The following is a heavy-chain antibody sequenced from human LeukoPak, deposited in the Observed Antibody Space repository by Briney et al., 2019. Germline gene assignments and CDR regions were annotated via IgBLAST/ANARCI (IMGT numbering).Heavy chain of an antibody. D-gene: IGHD4-23*01. J-gene: IGHJ4*02. Sequence: SQTLSLTCTVFGGSISSGGYYWSWSRQHPGKGLEWIGYIYYSGSTYYNPSLKRRLTQSVDTSKNQFSLELSSVTAAAPAVYYCARARTTVVTLDYWGQGTLVTVSS. CDR3: ARARTTVVTLDY. CDR2: IYYSGST. CDR1: GGSISSGGYY. V-gene: IGHV4-31*03.